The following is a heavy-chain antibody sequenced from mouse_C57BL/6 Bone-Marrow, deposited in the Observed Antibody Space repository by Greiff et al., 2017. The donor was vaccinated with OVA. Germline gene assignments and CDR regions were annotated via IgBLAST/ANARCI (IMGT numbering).Heavy chain of an antibody. D-gene: IGHD4-1*01. CDR3: ARDNWDWYFDF. J-gene: IGHJ1*03. CDR2: SRNKANDYTT. CDR1: GFTFSDFY. Sequence: EVKLMESGGGLVQSGRSLRLSCATSGFTFSDFYMEWVRQAPGKGLEWIAASRNKANDYTTEYSVSVKGRFIVSRDASQSILYLQMNDLGAEDTAIYYCARDNWDWYFDFWGTGTTVTVSS. V-gene: IGHV7-1*01.